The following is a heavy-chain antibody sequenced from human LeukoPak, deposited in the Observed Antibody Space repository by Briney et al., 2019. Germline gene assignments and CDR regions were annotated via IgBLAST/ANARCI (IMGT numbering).Heavy chain of an antibody. CDR2: ISSNGGST. D-gene: IGHD6-19*01. Sequence: GGSLRLSCAASGFTFSSYAMHWVCQAPGKGLEYVSAISSNGGSTYYANSVKGRFTISRDNSKNTLYLQMGSLRAEDMAVYYCNGRVAGLDYWGQGTLVTVSS. CDR1: GFTFSSYA. J-gene: IGHJ4*02. V-gene: IGHV3-64*01. CDR3: NGRVAGLDY.